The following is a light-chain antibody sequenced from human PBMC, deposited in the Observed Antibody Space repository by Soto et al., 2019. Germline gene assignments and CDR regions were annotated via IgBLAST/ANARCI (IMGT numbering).Light chain of an antibody. CDR1: QSVSSY. CDR2: DAS. J-gene: IGKJ1*01. CDR3: QQRSNWPAT. Sequence: EIVLTQSPATLSLSPGERATLSCRASQSVSSYLAWYQQKPGQAPRLLIYDASNRATGIPARFSGSGSGTDFTLTISSLEPEGFAVYYCQQRSNWPATFGQGTKVEIK. V-gene: IGKV3-11*01.